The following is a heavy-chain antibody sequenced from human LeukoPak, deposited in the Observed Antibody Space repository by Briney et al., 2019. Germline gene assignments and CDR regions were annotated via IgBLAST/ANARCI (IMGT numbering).Heavy chain of an antibody. J-gene: IGHJ4*02. V-gene: IGHV3-30-3*01. CDR3: ARAVLYQLLGTHFDY. CDR2: ISYDGSNK. CDR1: GFTFSSYA. Sequence: PGGSLRLSCEASGFTFSSYAMHWVRQAPGKGLEWVAVISYDGSNKYYADSVKGRFTISRDNSKNTLYLQMNSLRAEDTAVYYCARAVLYQLLGTHFDYWGQGTLVTVSS. D-gene: IGHD2-2*01.